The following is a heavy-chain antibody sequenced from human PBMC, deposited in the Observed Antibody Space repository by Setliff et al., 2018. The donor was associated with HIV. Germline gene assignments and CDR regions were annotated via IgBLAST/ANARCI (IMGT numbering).Heavy chain of an antibody. V-gene: IGHV4-59*01. CDR2: IGYNGDT. J-gene: IGHJ3*02. Sequence: SETLSLTCTVSGGSINSYYWNWIRQSPGKGLEWIGYIGYNGDTSYNPSLNSRVTLAVDRSKNQFSLKLSSVSTADTAVYFRARWGASGGRPDWHAFDMWGQGTMVTVSS. CDR1: GGSINSYY. CDR3: ARWGASGGRPDWHAFDM. D-gene: IGHD2-15*01.